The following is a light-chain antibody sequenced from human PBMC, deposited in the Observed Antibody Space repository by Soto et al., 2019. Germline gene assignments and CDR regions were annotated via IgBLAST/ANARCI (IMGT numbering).Light chain of an antibody. CDR2: GAS. J-gene: IGKJ4*01. Sequence: EIVMTQSPATLSVSPGERPTLSCRASQSVMSNLAWYQQKPGQPPRLLIYGASTRATGIPARFSGSGSGTEFTLTISSLQSEYFAVYYCQQYNNWALTFGGGTKVEIK. CDR1: QSVMSN. V-gene: IGKV3-15*01. CDR3: QQYNNWALT.